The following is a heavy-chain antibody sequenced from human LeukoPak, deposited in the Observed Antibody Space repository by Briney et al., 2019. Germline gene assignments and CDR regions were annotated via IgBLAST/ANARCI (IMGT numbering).Heavy chain of an antibody. CDR1: GGSFSGYY. D-gene: IGHD3-10*01. CDR3: ARGRFGAYYYGSGSKLFDY. V-gene: IGHV4-34*01. J-gene: IGHJ4*02. CDR2: INHSGST. Sequence: PSETLSLTCAVYGGSFSGYYWSWIRQPPGKGLEWIGEINHSGSTNYHPSLKSRVTISVDTSKNQFSLKLSSMTAADTAVYYCARGRFGAYYYGSGSKLFDYWGQGTLVTVSS.